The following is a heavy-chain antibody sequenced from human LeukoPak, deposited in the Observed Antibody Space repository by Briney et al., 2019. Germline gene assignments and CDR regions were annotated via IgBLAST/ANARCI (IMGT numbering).Heavy chain of an antibody. Sequence: PGGSLRLSCAASGFTFSSYGMHWVRQAPGKGLEWVAVKSYDGGNKYYADSVKGRFTISRDNSKNTLYLQMNSLRAEDTAVYYCARDLGTMVRGVIPRNRGFDYWGQGTLVTISS. D-gene: IGHD3-10*01. CDR3: ARDLGTMVRGVIPRNRGFDY. V-gene: IGHV3-30*03. J-gene: IGHJ4*02. CDR1: GFTFSSYG. CDR2: KSYDGGNK.